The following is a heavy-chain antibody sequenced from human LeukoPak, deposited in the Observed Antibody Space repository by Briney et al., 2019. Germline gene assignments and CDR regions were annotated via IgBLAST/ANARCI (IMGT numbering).Heavy chain of an antibody. CDR3: ARDKNVWFGVFDY. Sequence: ASVKVSCKASGYTFSGYYMHWVRQAPGQGLEWMGWINPKSGGTNEAQKFHDRVTMIRDTSIRTAYMEVSRLRSDDTAVYYCARDKNVWFGVFDYWGQGTLVTVSS. J-gene: IGHJ4*02. V-gene: IGHV1-2*02. D-gene: IGHD3-10*01. CDR2: INPKSGGT. CDR1: GYTFSGYY.